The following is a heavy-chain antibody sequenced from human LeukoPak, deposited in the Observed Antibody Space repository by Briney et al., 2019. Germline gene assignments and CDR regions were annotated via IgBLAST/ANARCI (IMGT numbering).Heavy chain of an antibody. J-gene: IGHJ4*02. CDR1: GGSFSGYY. Sequence: SETLSLTCAVYGGSFSGYYWSWIRQPPGKGLEWIGEINHSGSTNYNPSLKGRVTIPVDTSKNQFSLKLSSVTAADTAVYYCARGVEGDIVVVPAAIQAYFDYWGQGTLVTVSS. CDR3: ARGVEGDIVVVPAAIQAYFDY. V-gene: IGHV4-34*01. CDR2: INHSGST. D-gene: IGHD2-2*02.